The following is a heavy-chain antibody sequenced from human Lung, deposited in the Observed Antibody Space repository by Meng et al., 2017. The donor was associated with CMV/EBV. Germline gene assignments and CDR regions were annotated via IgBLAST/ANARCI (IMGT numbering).Heavy chain of an antibody. Sequence: GESXKISCAASGFTFSSYAMHWVRQAPGKGLEWVAVISYDGSNKYYADSVKGRFTISRDNSKNTLYLQMNSLRAEDTAVYYCARESQIGFDYWGQGTRVTGAS. J-gene: IGHJ4*02. CDR2: ISYDGSNK. D-gene: IGHD2/OR15-2a*01. V-gene: IGHV3-30-3*01. CDR3: ARESQIGFDY. CDR1: GFTFSSYA.